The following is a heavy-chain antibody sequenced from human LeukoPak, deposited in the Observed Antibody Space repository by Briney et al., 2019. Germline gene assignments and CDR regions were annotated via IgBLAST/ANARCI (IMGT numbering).Heavy chain of an antibody. CDR1: GGSLSSYH. CDR2: IYYSGST. J-gene: IGHJ5*02. D-gene: IGHD3-22*01. CDR3: ARLGHSSGWYNWFDP. V-gene: IGHV4-59*08. Sequence: PSETLSLTCTVSGGSLSSYHWSWIRQPPGTGLERIGYIYYSGSTNYNPSLKSRVTISVDTSKNQFSLKLSSVTAADTAVYYCARLGHSSGWYNWFDPWGQGTLVTVSS.